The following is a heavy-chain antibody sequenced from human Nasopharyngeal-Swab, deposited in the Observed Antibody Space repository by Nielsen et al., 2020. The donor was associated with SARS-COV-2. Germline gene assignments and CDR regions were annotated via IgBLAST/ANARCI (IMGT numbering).Heavy chain of an antibody. J-gene: IGHJ4*02. CDR2: TYYRSKWYN. CDR3: ARAARPGLRYFDWLSTTPFDY. Sequence: SQTLSLTCAISGDSVPSNSAAWNWIRQSPSRGLEWLGRTYYRSKWYNDYAVSVKSRITINPDTSKNQFSLQLNSVTPEDTAVYYCARAARPGLRYFDWLSTTPFDYWGQGTLVTVSS. CDR1: GDSVPSNSAA. D-gene: IGHD3-9*01. V-gene: IGHV6-1*01.